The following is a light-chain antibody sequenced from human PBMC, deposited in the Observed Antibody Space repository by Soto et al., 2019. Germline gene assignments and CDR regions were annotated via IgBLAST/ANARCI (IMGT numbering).Light chain of an antibody. V-gene: IGLV1-44*01. Sequence: QSVLTQPPSASGTPGQRVTISCSGSSSHIGSNTVNWYQQLPGTAPKLLIYSNNQRPSGVPDRFSGSKSGTSASLAISGLQSEDEAAYYCAAWDDSLNGLVFGGGTKLTVL. CDR2: SNN. CDR3: AAWDDSLNGLV. J-gene: IGLJ2*01. CDR1: SSHIGSNT.